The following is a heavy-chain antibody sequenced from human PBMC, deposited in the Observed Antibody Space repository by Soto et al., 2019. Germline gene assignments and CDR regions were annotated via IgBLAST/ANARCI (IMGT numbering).Heavy chain of an antibody. CDR1: GGPISSGNYY. V-gene: IGHV4-31*03. D-gene: IGHD3-3*01. J-gene: IGHJ4*02. Sequence: QVQLQESGPGLVKPSQTLSLTCTVSGGPISSGNYYWGWVRQHPGQGLEWIGYIYHSGNTYSNPSLQTRLTISVDTSNNQFSLKLTSVTAADTAVYFCARALWSGFIDSWGQGNLVTVSS. CDR3: ARALWSGFIDS. CDR2: IYHSGNT.